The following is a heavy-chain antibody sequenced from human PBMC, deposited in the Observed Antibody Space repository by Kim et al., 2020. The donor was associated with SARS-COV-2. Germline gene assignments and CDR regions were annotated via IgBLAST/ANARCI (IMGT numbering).Heavy chain of an antibody. V-gene: IGHV3-74*01. Sequence: SMKPQVTISRDNAKNTLYLQMNGLRTEDTAVYYCAKVGNYDNSVFYAYFRSWGQGTRVTVSS. D-gene: IGHD4-4*01. J-gene: IGHJ4*02. CDR3: AKVGNYDNSVFYAYFRS.